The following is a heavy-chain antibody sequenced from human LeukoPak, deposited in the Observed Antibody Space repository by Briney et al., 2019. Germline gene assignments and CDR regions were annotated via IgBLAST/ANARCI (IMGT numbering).Heavy chain of an antibody. D-gene: IGHD6-13*01. CDR3: ATPPGVVIQAAGTMEPPVDY. J-gene: IGHJ4*02. Sequence: PGGSLRLSCAASGFTFSSYAMHWVRQAPGKGLEWVAVISYDGSNKYYADSVKGLFTISRDNSKNTLYLQMNSLRAEDTAVYYCATPPGVVIQAAGTMEPPVDYWGQGTLVTVSS. CDR2: ISYDGSNK. V-gene: IGHV3-30-3*01. CDR1: GFTFSSYA.